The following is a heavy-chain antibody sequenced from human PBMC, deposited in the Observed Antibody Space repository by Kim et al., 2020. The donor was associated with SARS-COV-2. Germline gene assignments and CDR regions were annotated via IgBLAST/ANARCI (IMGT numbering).Heavy chain of an antibody. D-gene: IGHD2-15*01. Sequence: VKGRFTISRDNSQNPVYLQMNNLRADDTAIYYCARDERSYLGTYFDNWGQGTLVTAS. J-gene: IGHJ4*02. CDR3: ARDERSYLGTYFDN. V-gene: IGHV3-30*07.